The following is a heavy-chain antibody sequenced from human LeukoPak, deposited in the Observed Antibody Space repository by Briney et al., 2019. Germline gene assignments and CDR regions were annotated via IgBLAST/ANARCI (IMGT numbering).Heavy chain of an antibody. V-gene: IGHV3-NL1*01. J-gene: IGHJ4*02. CDR3: ARGTVTAPDY. CDR2: IYSDYSGGST. D-gene: IGHD4-17*01. Sequence: PGGSLRLSCAASGLTFSTYAMYWVRQAPGKGLEWVSIIYSDYSGGSTYYADSVKGRFTISRDNSKNMLYLQMNSLRAEDTAVYSCARGTVTAPDYWGQGTLVTVSS. CDR1: GLTFSTYA.